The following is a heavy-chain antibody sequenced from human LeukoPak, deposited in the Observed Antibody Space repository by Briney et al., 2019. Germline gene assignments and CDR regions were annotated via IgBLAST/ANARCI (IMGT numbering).Heavy chain of an antibody. J-gene: IGHJ3*02. V-gene: IGHV3-30*03. Sequence: GALGLSCAASGFTFSTYGMHWVRQAPGKGLEWVAVVSNDGSDKYYADSVKGRFTISRDNAKNSLYLQMNSLRAEDTAVYYCARDGATYYDFWGGYPGAFDIWGQGTMVTVSS. CDR2: VSNDGSDK. CDR3: ARDGATYYDFWGGYPGAFDI. D-gene: IGHD3-3*01. CDR1: GFTFSTYG.